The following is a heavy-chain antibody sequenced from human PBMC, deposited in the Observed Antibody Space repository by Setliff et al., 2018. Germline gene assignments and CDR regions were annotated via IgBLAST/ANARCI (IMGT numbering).Heavy chain of an antibody. CDR3: VDSGNPSRAEHFQN. V-gene: IGHV3-72*01. J-gene: IGHJ1*01. CDR2: TRDRASGHTT. CDR1: GFTFNSYS. D-gene: IGHD3-9*01. Sequence: PGGSLRLSCAASGFTFNSYSINWVRQAPGKGLEWVARTRDRASGHTTEYAASVNGRFTVSRDDSNHLVYLQMNNLKSEDAAVYYCVDSGNPSRAEHFQNWGQGSLVTVSS.